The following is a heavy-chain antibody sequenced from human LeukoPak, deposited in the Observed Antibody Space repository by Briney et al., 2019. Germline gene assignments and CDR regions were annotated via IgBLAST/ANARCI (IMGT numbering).Heavy chain of an antibody. CDR1: GGSFSGYY. D-gene: IGHD7-27*01. J-gene: IGHJ4*02. V-gene: IGHV4-34*01. CDR2: INHSGST. Sequence: SETLSLTCAVYGGSFSGYYWSWIRQPPGKGLEWIGEINHSGSTNYNPPLKSRVTISVDTSKNQFSLKLSSVTAADTAVYYCARETNWGDFDYWGQGTLVTVSS. CDR3: ARETNWGDFDY.